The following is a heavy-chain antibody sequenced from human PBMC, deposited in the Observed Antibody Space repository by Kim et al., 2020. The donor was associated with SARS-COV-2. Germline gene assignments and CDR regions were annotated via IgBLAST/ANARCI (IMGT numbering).Heavy chain of an antibody. Sequence: SVKVSCKASGGTFSSYAISWVRQAPGQGLEWMGGIIPIFGTANYAQKFQGRVTITADESTSTAYMELSSLESGDTAVYYCASELYSSGWWDYWGQGTLVTVSS. CDR2: IIPIFGTA. CDR3: ASELYSSGWWDY. J-gene: IGHJ4*02. D-gene: IGHD6-19*01. CDR1: GGTFSSYA. V-gene: IGHV1-69*13.